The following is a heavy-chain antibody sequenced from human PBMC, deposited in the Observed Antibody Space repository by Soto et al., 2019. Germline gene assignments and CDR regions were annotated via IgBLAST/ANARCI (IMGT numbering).Heavy chain of an antibody. CDR2: ITTDGGST. CDR3: AKGSSSSPIDY. CDR1: GFTFSSYW. V-gene: IGHV3-74*01. D-gene: IGHD6-6*01. Sequence: GGSLRLSCAAPGFTFSSYWMHWVRQAPGKGLVWVSRITTDGGSTYYAVSVKVRFSISRDNSKNSLYLQMNSLRAEDTAVYYCAKGSSSSPIDYWGQGTLVTVSA. J-gene: IGHJ4*02.